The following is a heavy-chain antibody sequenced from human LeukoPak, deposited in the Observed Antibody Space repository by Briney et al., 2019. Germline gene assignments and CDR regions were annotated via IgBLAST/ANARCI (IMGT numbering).Heavy chain of an antibody. CDR2: ISSNGGST. CDR1: GFTFSSYG. D-gene: IGHD3-22*01. V-gene: IGHV3-64*01. Sequence: GGSLRLSCAASGFTFSSYGMSWVRQAPGKGLEYVSAISSNGGSTYYANSVKGRFTISRDNSKNTLYLQMGSLRAEDMAVYYCARGDYYDSSGYHWYFDLWGRGTLVTVSS. CDR3: ARGDYYDSSGYHWYFDL. J-gene: IGHJ2*01.